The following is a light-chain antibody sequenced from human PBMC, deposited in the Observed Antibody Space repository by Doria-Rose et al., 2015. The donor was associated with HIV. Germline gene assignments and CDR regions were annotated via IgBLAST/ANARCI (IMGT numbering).Light chain of an antibody. J-gene: IGKJ1*01. CDR1: QSFSSTY. CDR2: DGS. V-gene: IGKV3-20*01. CDR3: HQYGTSWT. Sequence: TQSPGTLSLSPGERATLSCRASQSFSSTYLAWYQQKPGQAPSLLIYDGSTRATGISDRFSASGSGTDFTLTINRLEPEDFALYYCHQYGTSWTFGQGTKVKI.